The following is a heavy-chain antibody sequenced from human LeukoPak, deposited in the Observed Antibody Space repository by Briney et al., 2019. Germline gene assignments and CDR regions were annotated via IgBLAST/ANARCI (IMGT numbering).Heavy chain of an antibody. D-gene: IGHD3-22*01. J-gene: IGHJ4*02. CDR1: GGTFSSYA. Sequence: SVTVSCTASGGTFSSYAISWVRQAPGQGLEWMGGIIPIFGTANYAQKFQGRVTITADESTSTAYMELSSLRSEDTAVYYCARGAAITMIVVGKYYFDYWGQGTLVTVSS. CDR3: ARGAAITMIVVGKYYFDY. CDR2: IIPIFGTA. V-gene: IGHV1-69*13.